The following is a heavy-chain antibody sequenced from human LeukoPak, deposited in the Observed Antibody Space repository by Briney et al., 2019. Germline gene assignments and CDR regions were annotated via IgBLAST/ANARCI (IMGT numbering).Heavy chain of an antibody. J-gene: IGHJ5*02. D-gene: IGHD2-2*01. CDR1: GYTFTSYG. CDR3: ARDLGYCSTTSCLRNWFDL. Sequence: ASVNVSRKASGYTFTSYGISWVRQAPGQGLEWMGWISAYNSNTNYAQKLQGRVTMTTDTSTSTVYMELRSLRSDDTAVYYCARDLGYCSTTSCLRNWFDLWGQGTLVTVSS. CDR2: ISAYNSNT. V-gene: IGHV1-18*01.